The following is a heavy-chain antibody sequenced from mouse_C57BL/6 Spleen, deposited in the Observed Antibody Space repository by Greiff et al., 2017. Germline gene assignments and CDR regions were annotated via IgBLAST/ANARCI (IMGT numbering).Heavy chain of an antibody. J-gene: IGHJ2*01. CDR1: GYTFTSYW. Sequence: QVQLQQPGADLVKPGASVKLSCKASGYTFTSYWMQWVKQRPGQGLEWIGEIDPSDSYTNYNQKFKGKATLTVDTSSSTAYMQLSSLTSEDSAVYYCAREATVAADYWGQGTTLTVSS. CDR2: IDPSDSYT. CDR3: AREATVAADY. V-gene: IGHV1-50*01. D-gene: IGHD1-1*01.